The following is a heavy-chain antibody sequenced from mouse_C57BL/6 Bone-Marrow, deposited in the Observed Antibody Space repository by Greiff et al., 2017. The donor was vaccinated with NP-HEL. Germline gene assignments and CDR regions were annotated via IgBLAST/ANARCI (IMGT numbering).Heavy chain of an antibody. Sequence: VQLKESGPELVKPGASVKIPCKASGYTFTDYTMDWVKQSHGKSLEWIGDINPNNGGTIYNQKFKGKATLTVDKSSSTAYMELRSLTSEDTAVYYCARSNYEYFDVWGTGTTVTVSS. V-gene: IGHV1-18*01. CDR1: GYTFTDYT. CDR2: INPNNGGT. D-gene: IGHD2-5*01. J-gene: IGHJ1*03. CDR3: ARSNYEYFDV.